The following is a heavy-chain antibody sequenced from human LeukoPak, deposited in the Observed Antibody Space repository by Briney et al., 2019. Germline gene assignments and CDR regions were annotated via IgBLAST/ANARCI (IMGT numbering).Heavy chain of an antibody. V-gene: IGHV3-23*01. Sequence: GGSLRLSCAASGFTFSSYAMSWVRQAPGKGLEWVSAISGSGGSTYYADSVKGRFTISRDNSKNTLYLQMNSLRAEDTAVYYCAKTADSSWYVRWPHYFDYWGQGTLVTVSS. CDR1: GFTFSSYA. CDR3: AKTADSSWYVRWPHYFDY. CDR2: ISGSGGST. D-gene: IGHD6-13*01. J-gene: IGHJ4*02.